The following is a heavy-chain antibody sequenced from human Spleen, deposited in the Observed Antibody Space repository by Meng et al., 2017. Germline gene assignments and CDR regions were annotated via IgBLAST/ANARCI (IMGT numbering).Heavy chain of an antibody. Sequence: GSLRLSCTVSGGSISNYYWSWIRQPPGKGPELIGYVYHSGSTNYNPSLKSRVTISVDTSNNQFSLKVRSVTAADTAVYFCARDSAADGFDSWGQGAQVTVSS. V-gene: IGHV4-59*01. CDR1: GGSISNYY. D-gene: IGHD6-13*01. CDR3: ARDSAADGFDS. J-gene: IGHJ4*02. CDR2: VYHSGST.